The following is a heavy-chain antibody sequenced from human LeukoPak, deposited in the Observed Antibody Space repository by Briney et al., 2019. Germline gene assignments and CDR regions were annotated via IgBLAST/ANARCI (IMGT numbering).Heavy chain of an antibody. Sequence: GGSLRLSCVVSGFNFNTYWMSWVRQAPGKGLERVANIKEDGTVKYYLDSVRGRFTISRDNAKSSLYLQMNSLRAEDTAVYYCAKDSHYYDSSGYYYQAPFDASDIWGQGTMVTVSS. V-gene: IGHV3-7*01. CDR1: GFNFNTYW. CDR2: IKEDGTVK. D-gene: IGHD3-22*01. CDR3: AKDSHYYDSSGYYYQAPFDASDI. J-gene: IGHJ3*02.